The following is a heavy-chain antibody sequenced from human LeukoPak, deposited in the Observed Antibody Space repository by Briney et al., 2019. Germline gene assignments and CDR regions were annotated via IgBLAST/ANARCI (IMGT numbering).Heavy chain of an antibody. J-gene: IGHJ6*04. Sequence: SETLSLTCTVSGGSISSGSYYWSWLRQPAGKGLEWIGRIYTSGSTNYNPSLKSRVTISVDTSKNQFSLKLSSVTAADTAVYYCARDKMVLDAWGKGTTVTVSS. D-gene: IGHD2-8*01. CDR1: GGSISSGSYY. CDR3: ARDKMVLDA. V-gene: IGHV4-61*02. CDR2: IYTSGST.